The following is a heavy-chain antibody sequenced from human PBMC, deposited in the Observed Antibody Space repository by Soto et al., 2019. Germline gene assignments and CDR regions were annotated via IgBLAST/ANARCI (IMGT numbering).Heavy chain of an antibody. CDR2: IKQDGSDK. CDR1: GFTFSTYW. CDR3: ARDIWFGEV. V-gene: IGHV3-7*04. Sequence: EVQLVESGGGLVQPGGSLRLSCAASGFTFSTYWMTWVRQAPGKGLEWVANIKQDGSDKYYVDSVKGRFTISRANAKNSLYLQMNSGRAEDTGVYYCARDIWFGEVWGQGTLVTVSS. J-gene: IGHJ4*02. D-gene: IGHD3-10*01.